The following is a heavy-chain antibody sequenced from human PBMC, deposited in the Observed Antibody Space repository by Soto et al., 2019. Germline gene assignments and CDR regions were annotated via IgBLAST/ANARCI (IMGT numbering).Heavy chain of an antibody. Sequence: PGGSLRLSCAASGFTFSSYGMHWVRQAPGKGLEWVSAISGSGGSTYYADSVKGRFTISRDNSKNTLYLQMNSLRAEDTAVYYCAKVHSRLYCTDYWGQGTLVTVSS. CDR1: GFTFSSYG. D-gene: IGHD2-8*01. V-gene: IGHV3-23*01. J-gene: IGHJ4*02. CDR3: AKVHSRLYCTDY. CDR2: ISGSGGST.